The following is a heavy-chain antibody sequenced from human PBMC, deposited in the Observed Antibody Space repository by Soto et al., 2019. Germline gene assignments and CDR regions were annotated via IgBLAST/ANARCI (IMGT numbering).Heavy chain of an antibody. CDR3: ARRRYCGYDCYHKHYYGMDV. CDR2: IITVLGTT. Sequence: QVQLVQSGAELKKTGSSVKVSCRASGDTFSSYAVNWVRQAPGRGLEWMGRIITVLGTTDYAQNFKGRLTITAEKSTKTVYMELSSLRSEATAVYYCARRRYCGYDCYHKHYYGMDVWGQGTTVTVAS. V-gene: IGHV1-69*08. D-gene: IGHD2-21*01. J-gene: IGHJ6*02. CDR1: GDTFSSYA.